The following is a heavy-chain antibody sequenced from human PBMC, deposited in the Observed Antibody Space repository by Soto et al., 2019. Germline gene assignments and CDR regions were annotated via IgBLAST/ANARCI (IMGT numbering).Heavy chain of an antibody. Sequence: QVQLQESGPGLVKPSETLSLTCTVSGGSISSYYWRWIRQPPGKGLAWIGYIYYSGSTNYNPSLRSRVTVQVDKSQNQFSLKRSSVTAADTAVYYCARLGPRTYGPYSTNWFDPWGQGTLVTVSS. V-gene: IGHV4-59*01. J-gene: IGHJ5*02. CDR3: ARLGPRTYGPYSTNWFDP. CDR2: IYYSGST. CDR1: GGSISSYY. D-gene: IGHD2-8*01.